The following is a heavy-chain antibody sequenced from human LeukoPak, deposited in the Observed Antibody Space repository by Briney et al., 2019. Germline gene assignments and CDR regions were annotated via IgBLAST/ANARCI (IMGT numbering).Heavy chain of an antibody. CDR2: IYYSGST. V-gene: IGHV4-59*01. Sequence: SETLSLTCTVSGGSISSYYWSWIRQPPGKGLEWIGYIYYSGSTNYNTSLKSRVTISVDTSKNQFSLKLSSVTAADTAVYYCARDLTSWGQGTPVTVSS. CDR1: GGSISSYY. CDR3: ARDLTS. D-gene: IGHD1-14*01. J-gene: IGHJ5*02.